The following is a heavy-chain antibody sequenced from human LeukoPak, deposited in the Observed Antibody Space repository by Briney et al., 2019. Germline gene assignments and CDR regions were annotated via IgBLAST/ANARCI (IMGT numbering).Heavy chain of an antibody. Sequence: ASVKVSCKASGYTFTSYGISWVRQAPGQGLEWMGWISAYNGNTNYAQKLQGRVTMTTDTSTSTAYMELRSLRSDDTAVYYCARVIPEKSRWPRSFGENYFDYWGQGTLVSVSS. J-gene: IGHJ4*02. CDR1: GYTFTSYG. CDR3: ARVIPEKSRWPRSFGENYFDY. CDR2: ISAYNGNT. D-gene: IGHD3-10*01. V-gene: IGHV1-18*01.